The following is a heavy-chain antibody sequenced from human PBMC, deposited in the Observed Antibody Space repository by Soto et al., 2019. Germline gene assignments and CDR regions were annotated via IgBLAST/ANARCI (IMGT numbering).Heavy chain of an antibody. CDR1: GSTFSKRS. CDR2: ITPEVGTT. J-gene: IGHJ4*02. V-gene: IGHV1-69*01. Sequence: QVHLVQSGAEVKKPGSSVKISCRASGSTFSKRSITWVRQAPGQGFEWMGGITPEVGTTNFARMLQGRLTIPADETTTAAELELSSLTSEDTAVYHCATLASWVTYRGFIGPRECWGQGTRVTVSS. D-gene: IGHD2-21*01. CDR3: ATLASWVTYRGFIGPREC.